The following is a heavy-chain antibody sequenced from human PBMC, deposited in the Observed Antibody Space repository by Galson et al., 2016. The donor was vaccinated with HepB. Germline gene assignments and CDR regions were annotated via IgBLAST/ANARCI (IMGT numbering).Heavy chain of an antibody. CDR1: GYNFISQW. Sequence: QSGAEVKKPGEALKISCKGSGYNFISQWIGWVRQMPGKGLEWMGIIYPGDSDTRYSPSFQGQVTLSADKAISTAYLQWSSLKASDTAMYYCATHGKGEKFSVWGKGTTVTVSS. CDR3: ATHGKGEKFSV. J-gene: IGHJ6*04. D-gene: IGHD1-26*01. V-gene: IGHV5-51*01. CDR2: IYPGDSDT.